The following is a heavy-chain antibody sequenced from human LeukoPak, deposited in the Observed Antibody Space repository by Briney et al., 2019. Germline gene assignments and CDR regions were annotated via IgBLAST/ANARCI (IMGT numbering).Heavy chain of an antibody. CDR3: ARAAAGSYGMDV. V-gene: IGHV3-30*03. CDR1: GFTFSSYG. Sequence: PGGSLRLSCAASGFTFSSYGMHWVRQAPGKGLEWVAVISYDGSSKYYADFVKGRFTISRDNSKNTLYLQMNSLRAEDTAVYYCARAAAGSYGMDVWGKGTTVTVSS. CDR2: ISYDGSSK. D-gene: IGHD6-13*01. J-gene: IGHJ6*04.